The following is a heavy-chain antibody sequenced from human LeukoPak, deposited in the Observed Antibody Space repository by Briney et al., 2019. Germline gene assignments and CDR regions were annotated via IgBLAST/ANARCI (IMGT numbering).Heavy chain of an antibody. D-gene: IGHD1-26*01. Sequence: SETLSLTCAVYGGSFSGYYWSWIRQPPGKGLEWIGEINHSGSTNYNPSLKSRVTISVDTSKNQFSLKLSSVTAADTAVYYCARPGIVGYYYYMDVWGKGTTVTVSS. CDR3: ARPGIVGYYYYMDV. CDR2: INHSGST. J-gene: IGHJ6*03. V-gene: IGHV4-34*01. CDR1: GGSFSGYY.